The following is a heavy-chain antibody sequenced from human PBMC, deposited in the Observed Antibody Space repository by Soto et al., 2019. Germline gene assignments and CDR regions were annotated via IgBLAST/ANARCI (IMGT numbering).Heavy chain of an antibody. Sequence: GGLVKVSCKASGYTFTGYYMHWVRQAPGQGLEWMGWINPNSGGTNYAQKFQGRVTMTRDTSISTAYMELSRLRSDDTAVYYCARGGRWTTYYYDSSGYPLIYYWGQVTLVTVSS. CDR3: ARGGRWTTYYYDSSGYPLIYY. D-gene: IGHD3-22*01. CDR2: INPNSGGT. J-gene: IGHJ4*02. CDR1: GYTFTGYY. V-gene: IGHV1-2*02.